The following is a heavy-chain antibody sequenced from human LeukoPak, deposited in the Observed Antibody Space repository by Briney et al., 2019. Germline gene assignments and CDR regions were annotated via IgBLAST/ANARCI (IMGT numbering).Heavy chain of an antibody. CDR3: ARCGDRRVGPFDI. Sequence: GGSLRLSCAASGFTFSTYTMNWVRQAPGKGLEWVSSISSSSSYIYYADSVKGRFTISRDNAKNSLYLQMNSLRAEDTALYYCARCGDRRVGPFDIWGQGTMVTVSS. CDR2: ISSSSSYI. CDR1: GFTFSTYT. D-gene: IGHD3-16*01. J-gene: IGHJ3*02. V-gene: IGHV3-21*04.